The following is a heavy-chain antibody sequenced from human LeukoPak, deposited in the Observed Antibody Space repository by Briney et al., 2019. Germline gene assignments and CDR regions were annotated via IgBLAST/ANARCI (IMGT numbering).Heavy chain of an antibody. CDR2: IYSGGST. CDR1: GFTVSSNY. J-gene: IGHJ4*02. CDR3: ARDRKLDYYDSSGYLY. D-gene: IGHD3-22*01. V-gene: IGHV3-66*02. Sequence: GSLRLSCAASGFTVSSNYMSWVRQAPGKGLEWVSAIYSGGSTYYADSVKGRFTISRDNSKNTLYLQMNSLRAEDTAVYYCARDRKLDYYDSSGYLYWGQGTLITVSS.